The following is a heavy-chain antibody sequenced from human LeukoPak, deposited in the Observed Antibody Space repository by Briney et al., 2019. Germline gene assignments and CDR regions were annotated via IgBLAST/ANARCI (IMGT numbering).Heavy chain of an antibody. CDR2: INANTGNP. CDR3: ARDFPARDWFFDL. Sequence: ASVKVSCKASGYTFNTYAISWVRQAPGQGLEYMGWINANTGNPTYAQGFTGRFVFSLDTSVSTAYLQISSLKAEDTAVYYCARDFPARDWFFDLWGRGTLVTVSS. CDR1: GYTFNTYA. J-gene: IGHJ2*01. V-gene: IGHV7-4-1*02.